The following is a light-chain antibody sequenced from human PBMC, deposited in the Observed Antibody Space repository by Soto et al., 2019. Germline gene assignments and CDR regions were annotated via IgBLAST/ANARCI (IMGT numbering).Light chain of an antibody. CDR2: GAS. CDR3: QQYNNWPFT. CDR1: QSVNSN. Sequence: ELIMTQSPVTPTVSPGEKATPSCRASQSVNSNLAWYQQKPGQAPRLLIYGASTRATGIPASFIGNGSGTEFTLTASSLQPEDFAVYYCQQYNNWPFTFGPGTKVDIK. J-gene: IGKJ3*01. V-gene: IGKV3-15*01.